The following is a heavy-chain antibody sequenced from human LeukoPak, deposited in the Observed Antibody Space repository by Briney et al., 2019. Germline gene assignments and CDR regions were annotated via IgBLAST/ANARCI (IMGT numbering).Heavy chain of an antibody. CDR2: INHSGST. V-gene: IGHV4-34*01. CDR3: ARAGLYGSSWYDAFDI. CDR1: GGSFSGYY. D-gene: IGHD6-13*01. J-gene: IGHJ3*02. Sequence: SETLSLTCAVYGGSFSGYYWSWIRQPPGKGLEWIGEINHSGSTNYNPSLKSRVTISVDTSKNQFSLKLSSVTAADTAVYYCARAGLYGSSWYDAFDIWDQGTMVTVSS.